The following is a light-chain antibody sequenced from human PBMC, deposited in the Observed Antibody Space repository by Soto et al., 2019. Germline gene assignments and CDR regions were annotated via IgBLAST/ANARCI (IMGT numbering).Light chain of an antibody. V-gene: IGKV1-27*01. CDR2: AAS. CDR3: QKYNSAPKT. CDR1: QDISNY. J-gene: IGKJ2*01. Sequence: DIQMTQSPSSLSASVGDRVTITCRASQDISNYLAWYQRKPGEVPKLLIYAASTLQKGVQSRFSGSGSGTLFTLSINNLQPDDVATYYCQKYNSAPKTFGRGTRLEIK.